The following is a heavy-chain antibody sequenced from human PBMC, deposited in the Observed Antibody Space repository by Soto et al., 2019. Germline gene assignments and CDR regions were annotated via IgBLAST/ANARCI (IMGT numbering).Heavy chain of an antibody. CDR1: GFTFSSYA. V-gene: IGHV3-23*01. D-gene: IGHD6-13*01. J-gene: IGHJ6*02. Sequence: EVQLLESGGGLVQPGGSLRLSCAASGFTFSSYAMSWVRQAPGKGLEWVSAISGSGGSTYYADSVKGRFTISRDNSKSTLYLQMNSLRAEDTAVYYCAKARAAGTWSYYGMDVWGQGTTVTVSS. CDR3: AKARAAGTWSYYGMDV. CDR2: ISGSGGST.